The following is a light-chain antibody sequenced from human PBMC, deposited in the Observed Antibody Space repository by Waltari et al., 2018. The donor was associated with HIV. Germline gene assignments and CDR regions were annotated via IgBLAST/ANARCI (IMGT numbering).Light chain of an antibody. J-gene: IGLJ2*01. CDR2: EGS. Sequence: QSPLTQPAPVPGSPGPSITTSCTGTSSDVVSIHLVSGYQQHPGNAPKLMIYEGSKRPSGVSNRFSGSKSGNTASLTISGLQAEDEADYYCCSYAGSSTFVVFGGGTKLTVL. CDR1: SSDVVSIHL. CDR3: CSYAGSSTFVV. V-gene: IGLV2-23*03.